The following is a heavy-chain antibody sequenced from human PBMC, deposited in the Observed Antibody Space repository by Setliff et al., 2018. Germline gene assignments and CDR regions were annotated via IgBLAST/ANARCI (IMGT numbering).Heavy chain of an antibody. CDR1: GASITSGGFY. D-gene: IGHD3-22*01. V-gene: IGHV4-61*09. J-gene: IGHJ6*03. CDR3: ARTGTTYYYSCMDV. CDR2: ISPSGST. Sequence: SETLSLTCSVSGASITSGGFYWTWIRQPAGKGLEWIGHISPSGSTTYNPSVKSRVTISLDTSKNHFSLKLDSVTVADTALYYCARTGTTYYYSCMDVWGKGTTVTVSS.